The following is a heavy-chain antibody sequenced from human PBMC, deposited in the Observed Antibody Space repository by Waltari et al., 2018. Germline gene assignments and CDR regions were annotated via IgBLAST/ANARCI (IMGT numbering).Heavy chain of an antibody. J-gene: IGHJ4*02. Sequence: EVQLLESGGGLVQPGGSLRPSRAAPGFIFSSYAMSWVRQAPGKGLEWVSVVSSSGITTYYADSVKGRFTISRDSSKNTVYLQMNSLSAEDTAVYYCAKTDSSWYFDCWGQGTLVAVSS. V-gene: IGHV3-23*01. CDR1: GFIFSSYA. D-gene: IGHD6-13*01. CDR2: VSSSGITT. CDR3: AKTDSSWYFDC.